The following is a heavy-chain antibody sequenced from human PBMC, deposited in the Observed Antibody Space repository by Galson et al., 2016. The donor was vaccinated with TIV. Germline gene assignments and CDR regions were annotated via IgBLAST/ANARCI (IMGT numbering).Heavy chain of an antibody. J-gene: IGHJ4*02. CDR2: VDPDNGET. D-gene: IGHD5-12*01. CDR3: ITGGGSSGSYYFDF. Sequence: VKVSCKVSGYIFTERFIHWVRQAPGERPEWVGRVDPDNGETLYAEKFQGRVTMAADTSGDTAFMELSNLRSEDTAFFYCITGGGSSGSYYFDFWGLGTLVTVSS. CDR1: GYIFTERF. V-gene: IGHV1-69-2*01.